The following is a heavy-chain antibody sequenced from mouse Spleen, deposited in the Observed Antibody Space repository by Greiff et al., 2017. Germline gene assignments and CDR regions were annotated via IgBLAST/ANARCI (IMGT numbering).Heavy chain of an antibody. CDR1: GFTFSSYA. CDR3: TRGVSMDY. Sequence: EVQGVESGGGLVKPGGSLKLSCAASGFTFSSYAMSWVRQTPEKRLEWVATISSGGSYTYYPDSVKGRFTISRDNAKNTLYLQMSSLRSEDTAMYYCTRGVSMDYWGQGTSVTVSS. J-gene: IGHJ4*01. CDR2: ISSGGSYT. V-gene: IGHV5-9-3*01.